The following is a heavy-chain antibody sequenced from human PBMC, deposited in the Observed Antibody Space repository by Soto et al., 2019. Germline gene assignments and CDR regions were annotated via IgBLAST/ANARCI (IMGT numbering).Heavy chain of an antibody. J-gene: IGHJ4*02. CDR3: ARATVATIRGGGGFDY. CDR1: GFTFSSYG. D-gene: IGHD5-12*01. V-gene: IGHV3-33*01. CDR2: IWYDGSNK. Sequence: GGSLRLSCAASGFTFSSYGMHWVRQAPGKGLEWVAVIWYDGSNKYYADSVKGRFTISRDNSKNTLYLQMNSLRAEDTAGYYCARATVATIRGGGGFDYWGQGTLVTVSS.